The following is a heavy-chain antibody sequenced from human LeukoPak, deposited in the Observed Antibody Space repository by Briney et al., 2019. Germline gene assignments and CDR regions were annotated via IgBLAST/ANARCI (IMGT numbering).Heavy chain of an antibody. CDR2: ISTTGTTV. J-gene: IGHJ4*02. V-gene: IGHV3-48*02. CDR1: GFTFSNSA. D-gene: IGHD2-21*01. CDR3: ARVWQDYSGVDY. Sequence: GGSLRLSCEVSGFTFSNSAMSWVRQPPGKGLEWISYISTTGTTVYYADSVKGRFAISRDNAKSSLYLQMNSLRDEDTAMYYCARVWQDYSGVDYWGQGTLVTVSS.